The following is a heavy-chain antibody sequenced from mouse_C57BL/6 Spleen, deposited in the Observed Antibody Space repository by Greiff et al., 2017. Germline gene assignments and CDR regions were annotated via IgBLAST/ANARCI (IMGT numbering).Heavy chain of an antibody. CDR2: IRNKANGYTT. CDR1: GFTFTDYY. J-gene: IGHJ1*03. D-gene: IGHD1-1*01. V-gene: IGHV7-3*01. CDR3: ARDEHYYGSSYWYFDV. Sequence: EVMLVESGGGLVQPGGSLSLSCAASGFTFTDYYMSWVRQPPGKALEWLGFIRNKANGYTTEYSASVKGRFTISRDNSPSILYLQMTALRAEDSATYYCARDEHYYGSSYWYFDVWGTGTTVTVSS.